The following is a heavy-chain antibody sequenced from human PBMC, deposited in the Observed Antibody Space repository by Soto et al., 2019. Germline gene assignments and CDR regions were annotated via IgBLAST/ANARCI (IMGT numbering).Heavy chain of an antibody. J-gene: IGHJ4*02. CDR1: GGTFSSYA. CDR3: ALRYYDSSGYYYFDY. Sequence: SVKVSCKASGGTFSSYAISWVRQAPGQGLEWMGGIIPIFGTANYAQKFQGRVTITADESTSTAYMELSSLRSEDTAVYYCALRYYDSSGYYYFDYWGQGTLVTVSS. V-gene: IGHV1-69*13. D-gene: IGHD3-22*01. CDR2: IIPIFGTA.